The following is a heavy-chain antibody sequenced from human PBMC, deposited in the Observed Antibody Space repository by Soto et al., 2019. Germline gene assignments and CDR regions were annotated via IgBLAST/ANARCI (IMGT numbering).Heavy chain of an antibody. CDR3: AKDPPGGGATYYYGMDV. CDR1: GFTFSSYA. D-gene: IGHD3-16*01. CDR2: ISGSGGST. Sequence: EVQLLESGGGLVQPGGSLRLSCAASGFTFSSYAMSWVRQAPGKGLEWVSAISGSGGSTYYADSVKGRFTISRDNSKNTLYLQMNSLRAEDTAVYYCAKDPPGGGATYYYGMDVWGQGTTVTVSS. V-gene: IGHV3-23*01. J-gene: IGHJ6*02.